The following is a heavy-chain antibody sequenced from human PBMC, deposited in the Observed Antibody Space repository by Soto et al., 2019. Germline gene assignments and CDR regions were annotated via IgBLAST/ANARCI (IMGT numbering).Heavy chain of an antibody. D-gene: IGHD6-13*01. CDR3: ARTSESSWIADY. Sequence: SETLSLTGAVSVGSISSSNWWSCVRQPPGKGLEWIGEIYHSGSTNYNPSLKSRVTISVDKSKNQFSLKLSSVTAADTAVYYCARTSESSWIADYWGQGTLVTVSS. CDR2: IYHSGST. J-gene: IGHJ4*02. CDR1: VGSISSSNW. V-gene: IGHV4-4*02.